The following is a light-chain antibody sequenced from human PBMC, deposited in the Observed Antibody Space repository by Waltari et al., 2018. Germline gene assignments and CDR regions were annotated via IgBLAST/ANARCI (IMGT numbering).Light chain of an antibody. CDR2: DSS. CDR3: QQYENSPLT. Sequence: EVILTQSPDTLSLSPGARATLSCRASQNITNNYLAWYQPKPGLAPRLLSYDSSSRATGVPDRCSGSGSGTDFTLTIGRLEPEDYAVYYCQQYENSPLTFGGGTQVETK. V-gene: IGKV3-20*01. CDR1: QNITNNY. J-gene: IGKJ4*01.